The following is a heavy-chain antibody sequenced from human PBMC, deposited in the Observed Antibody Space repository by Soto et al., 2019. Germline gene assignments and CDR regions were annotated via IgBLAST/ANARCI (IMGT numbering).Heavy chain of an antibody. CDR3: AYIKWIQLCSY. CDR2: IYWDDDK. D-gene: IGHD5-18*01. CDR1: GFSLSTSGVG. Sequence: QITLKESGPTLVKPTQTLTLTCTFSGFSLSTSGVGVGWIRQPPGKALEWLALIYWDDDKRYSPSLKSRLTITKDTSKTQVVLTMTNMDPVDTATYYCAYIKWIQLCSYWGQGTLVTVSS. V-gene: IGHV2-5*02. J-gene: IGHJ4*02.